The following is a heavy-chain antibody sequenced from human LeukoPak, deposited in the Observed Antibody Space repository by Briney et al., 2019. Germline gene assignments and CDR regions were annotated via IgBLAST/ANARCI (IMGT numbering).Heavy chain of an antibody. Sequence: GGSLRLSWAASGFTFSSYSMNWVRQAPGKGLEWVSYISSSSSTIYYADSVKGRFTISRDNARNSMFMQMNSLRVEDTAVYYCASQSYAKFDPWGQGTLVTVSS. CDR1: GFTFSSYS. V-gene: IGHV3-48*04. CDR3: ASQSYAKFDP. D-gene: IGHD3-16*01. CDR2: ISSSSSTI. J-gene: IGHJ5*02.